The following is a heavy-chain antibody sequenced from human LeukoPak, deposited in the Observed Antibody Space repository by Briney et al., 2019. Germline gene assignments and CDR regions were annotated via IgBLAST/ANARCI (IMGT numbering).Heavy chain of an antibody. CDR3: VKGTSGWEQGLDY. V-gene: IGHV3-23*01. Sequence: GGSLRLSCVASGFTSSSYAMSWVRQAPGKGLEWVSAISYNGETTYYADSVEGRFTISRDNSENTLYVQMNTLSAEDTAVYYCVKGTSGWEQGLDYWGQGILVSVS. D-gene: IGHD1-26*01. J-gene: IGHJ4*02. CDR1: GFTSSSYA. CDR2: ISYNGETT.